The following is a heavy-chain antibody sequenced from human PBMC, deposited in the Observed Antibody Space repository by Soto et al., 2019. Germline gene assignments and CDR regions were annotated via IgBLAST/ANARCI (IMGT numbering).Heavy chain of an antibody. CDR3: ARDYYYGSGSYVFDY. J-gene: IGHJ4*02. Sequence: GGSLRLSCAASGFTFSSYGMHWVRQPPGRGLEWVAVIWYDATNKYYADSVKGRFTISRDNSNNTLYLQMNSLRAEDTAVYYCARDYYYGSGSYVFDYWGQGNLVTVSS. D-gene: IGHD3-10*01. CDR2: IWYDATNK. CDR1: GFTFSSYG. V-gene: IGHV3-33*01.